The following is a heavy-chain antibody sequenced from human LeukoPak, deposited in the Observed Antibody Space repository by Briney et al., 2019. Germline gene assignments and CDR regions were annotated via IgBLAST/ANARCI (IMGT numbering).Heavy chain of an antibody. Sequence: PSETLSLPCAVYVGSFSGYYWSWIRQPPGKGLEWIGEINHSGSTNYNPSLKSRVTISVDTSKNQFSLKLTSVTAVDTAVYYCARGRTGGGHAFDIWGQGTMVTVSS. V-gene: IGHV4-34*01. CDR3: ARGRTGGGHAFDI. CDR1: VGSFSGYY. CDR2: INHSGST. D-gene: IGHD3-16*01. J-gene: IGHJ3*02.